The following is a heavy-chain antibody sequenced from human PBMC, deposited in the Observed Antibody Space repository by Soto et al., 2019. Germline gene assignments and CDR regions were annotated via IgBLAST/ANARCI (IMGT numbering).Heavy chain of an antibody. J-gene: IGHJ4*02. Sequence: PGGSLRLSCAASGFTFSSYSMNWVRQAPGKGLEWVSSTSSSSSYIYYADSVKGRFTISRDNAKNSLYLQMNSLRAEDTAVYYCARVGYYDSSGSNSFDYWGQGTLVTVSS. CDR3: ARVGYYDSSGSNSFDY. CDR2: TSSSSSYI. V-gene: IGHV3-21*01. CDR1: GFTFSSYS. D-gene: IGHD3-22*01.